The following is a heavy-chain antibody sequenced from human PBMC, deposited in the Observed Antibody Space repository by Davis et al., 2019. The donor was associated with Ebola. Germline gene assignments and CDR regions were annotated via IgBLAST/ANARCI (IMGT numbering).Heavy chain of an antibody. CDR3: AREYPVDSSDYYY. D-gene: IGHD3-22*01. Sequence: AASVKVSCKASGYTFISYYMHWVRQAPGQGLEWMGMINPSSGSTTFAQKFQGRITMTTDTSTSTVYMELSSLRSEDTAEYYCAREYPVDSSDYYYWGQEPWSPSPQ. CDR1: GYTFISYY. J-gene: IGHJ4*01. V-gene: IGHV1-46*01. CDR2: INPSSGST.